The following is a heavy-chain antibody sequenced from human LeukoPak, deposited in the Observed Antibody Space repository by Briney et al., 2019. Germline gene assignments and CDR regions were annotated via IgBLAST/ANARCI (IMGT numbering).Heavy chain of an antibody. CDR1: SGSISDFF. V-gene: IGHV4-59*08. D-gene: IGHD3-9*01. CDR2: IYYIGIT. CDR3: ARLSGYFDWLSHTYLD. J-gene: IGHJ4*02. Sequence: TSETLSLTCTVSSGSISDFFWSWIRQPPGKGLEWIGYIYYIGITNYNPSLKSRVTISLHTSTNQFSLKLNSVTAADTAVYYCARLSGYFDWLSHTYLDWGQGTLVTVSS.